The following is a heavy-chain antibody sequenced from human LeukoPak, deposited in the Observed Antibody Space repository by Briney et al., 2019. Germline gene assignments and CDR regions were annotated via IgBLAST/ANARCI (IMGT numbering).Heavy chain of an antibody. CDR3: AKDPNGGNSVRS. CDR1: GFTFSSYA. Sequence: TGGSLRLSCAASGFTFSSYAMSWVRQAPGKGLEWVSAISGSGGSTYYADSVKGRFTISRDNSKNTLYLQMNSLRAEDTAVYYCAKDPNGGNSVRSWGQGTLVTVSS. J-gene: IGHJ4*02. V-gene: IGHV3-23*01. D-gene: IGHD4-23*01. CDR2: ISGSGGST.